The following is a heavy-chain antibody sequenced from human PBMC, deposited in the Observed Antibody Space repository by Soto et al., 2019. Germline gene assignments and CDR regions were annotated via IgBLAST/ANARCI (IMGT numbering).Heavy chain of an antibody. CDR1: GFTFDDYA. V-gene: IGHV3-9*01. J-gene: IGHJ4*02. CDR2: ISWNSGSI. Sequence: EVQLVESGGGLVQPGRSLRLSCAASGFTFDDYAMHWVRQAPGKGLEWVSGISWNSGSIGYADSVKGRFTISRDNAKNSLYLQMNSLRAEDTALYYCAKDMWGAVNRGTDYWGQGTLVTVSS. D-gene: IGHD3-16*01. CDR3: AKDMWGAVNRGTDY.